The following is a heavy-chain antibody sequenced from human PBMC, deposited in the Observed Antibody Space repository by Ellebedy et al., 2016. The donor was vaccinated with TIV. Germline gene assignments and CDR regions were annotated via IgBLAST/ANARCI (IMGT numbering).Heavy chain of an antibody. Sequence: ASVKVSCXASGYTFTSYDINWVRQATGQGLEWMGWMNPNSGNTGYAQKFQGRVTMTRNTSISTAYMELSSLRSEDTAVYYCTLVPAAMVRGYFDYWGQGTLVTVSS. CDR2: MNPNSGNT. CDR1: GYTFTSYD. V-gene: IGHV1-8*01. J-gene: IGHJ4*02. CDR3: TLVPAAMVRGYFDY. D-gene: IGHD2-2*01.